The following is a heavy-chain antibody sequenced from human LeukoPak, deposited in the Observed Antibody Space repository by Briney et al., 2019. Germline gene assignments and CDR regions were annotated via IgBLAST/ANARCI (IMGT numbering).Heavy chain of an antibody. CDR2: ISYDGSNK. D-gene: IGHD6-6*01. Sequence: QSGGSLRLSCAASGFTFSSYAMHWVRQAPGKGLEWVAVISYDGSNKYYADSVKGRFTISRDNSKNTLYLQMNSLRSDDTAVYYCAREVAARRNDAFDIWGQGTMVTVSS. CDR1: GFTFSSYA. J-gene: IGHJ3*02. V-gene: IGHV3-30-3*01. CDR3: AREVAARRNDAFDI.